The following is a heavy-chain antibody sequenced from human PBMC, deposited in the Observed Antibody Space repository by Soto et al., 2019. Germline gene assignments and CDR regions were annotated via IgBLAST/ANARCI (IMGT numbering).Heavy chain of an antibody. CDR2: IYPGDSDT. CDR3: AASIFYYGMDV. J-gene: IGHJ6*02. Sequence: GESLKISCKGSGYTFTNYWIGWVRQMPGKGLEWMGIIYPGDSDTKYNPSFQGQVTISADKSITTTYLQWSSLKASDTAIYYCAASIFYYGMDVWGQGTTVAVSS. CDR1: GYTFTNYW. V-gene: IGHV5-51*01.